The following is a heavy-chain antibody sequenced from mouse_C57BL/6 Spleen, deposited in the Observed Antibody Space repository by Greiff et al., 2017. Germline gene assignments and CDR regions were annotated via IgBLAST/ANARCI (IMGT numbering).Heavy chain of an antibody. D-gene: IGHD1-1*01. CDR2: INPSTGGT. V-gene: IGHV1-42*01. CDR1: GYSFTGYY. Sequence: EVQLQQSGPELVKPGASVKISCKASGYSFTGYYMNWVKQSPEKSLEWIGEINPSTGGTTYNQKFKAKATLTVDKSSSTAYMQLKSLTSADSAVYYCARDGSSHLFDYWGQGTTLTVAS. CDR3: ARDGSSHLFDY. J-gene: IGHJ2*01.